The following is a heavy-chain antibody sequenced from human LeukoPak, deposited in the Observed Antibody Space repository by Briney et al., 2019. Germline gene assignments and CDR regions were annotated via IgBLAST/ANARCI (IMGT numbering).Heavy chain of an antibody. V-gene: IGHV3-23*01. CDR1: GFTFSSYA. Sequence: GGSLRLSCAASGFTFSSYAMSWVRQAPGEGLEWVSSISGSGGSTYYADSVKGRFTISRDNSKNTLYLQMNSLRAEDTAVYYCAKDKGAAPATVDYWGQGTLVTVSS. CDR3: AKDKGAAPATVDY. D-gene: IGHD2-2*01. J-gene: IGHJ4*02. CDR2: ISGSGGST.